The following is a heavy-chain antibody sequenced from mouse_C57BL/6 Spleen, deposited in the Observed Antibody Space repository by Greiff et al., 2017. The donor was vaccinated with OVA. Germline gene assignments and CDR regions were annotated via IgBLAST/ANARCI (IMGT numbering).Heavy chain of an antibody. CDR2: IWSGGST. Sequence: VKLKESGPGLVQPSQSLSITCTVSGFSLTSYGVHWVRQSPGKGLEWLGVIWSGGSTDYNAAFISRLSISKDNSKSQVFFKMNSLQADDTAIYYCARKGILRPYAMDYWGQGTSVTVSS. CDR1: GFSLTSYG. V-gene: IGHV2-2*01. J-gene: IGHJ4*01. CDR3: ARKGILRPYAMDY. D-gene: IGHD1-2*01.